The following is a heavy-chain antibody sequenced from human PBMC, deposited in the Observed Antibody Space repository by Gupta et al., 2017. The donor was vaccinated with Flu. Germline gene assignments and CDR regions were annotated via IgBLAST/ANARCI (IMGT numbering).Heavy chain of an antibody. D-gene: IGHD1-26*01. V-gene: IGHV3-9*01. CDR1: GFTFDDYA. J-gene: IGHJ4*02. CDR3: AKDYSGSSLSPFDY. Sequence: EVQLVESGGGLVQPGRSLRLSCAASGFTFDDYAMHWVRQAPGKGLEWVSGISWNSGSIGYADSVKGRFTISRDNAKNSLYLQMNSLRAEDTALYYCAKDYSGSSLSPFDYWGQGTLVTVSS. CDR2: ISWNSGSI.